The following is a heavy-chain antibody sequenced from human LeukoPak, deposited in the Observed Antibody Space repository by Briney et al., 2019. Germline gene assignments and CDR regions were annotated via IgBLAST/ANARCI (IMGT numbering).Heavy chain of an antibody. V-gene: IGHV1-46*01. D-gene: IGHD6-6*01. CDR3: AREGGIAARPMDY. J-gene: IGHJ4*02. CDR1: GYTFTSYY. CDR2: ITPSGGST. Sequence: ASVKVSCKASGYTFTSYYIHWGRQAPGQGLEWMGIITPSGGSTSYAQKFQGRVTMTRDTSTSTVYMELSSLRSEDTAVYYCAREGGIAARPMDYWGQGTLVTVSS.